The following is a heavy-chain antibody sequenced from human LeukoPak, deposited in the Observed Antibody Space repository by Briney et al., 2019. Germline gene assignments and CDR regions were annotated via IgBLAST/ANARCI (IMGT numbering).Heavy chain of an antibody. CDR1: GGSICSSNW. CDR3: ARRDVGLDY. CDR2: IRHTGST. Sequence: SGTLSLTCAVSGGSICSSNWWSWVRPPPGKGLEWIGEIRHTGSTNYRQSVKSRDTLSVDKSNNQFCLKLSSVTAADTAVYYCARRDVGLDYWGEGALGTVSS. D-gene: IGHD1-26*01. V-gene: IGHV4-4*02. J-gene: IGHJ4*02.